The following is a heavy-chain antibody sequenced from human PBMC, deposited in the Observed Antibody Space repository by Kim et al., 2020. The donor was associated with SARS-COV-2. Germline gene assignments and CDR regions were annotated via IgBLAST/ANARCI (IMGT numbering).Heavy chain of an antibody. J-gene: IGHJ6*02. D-gene: IGHD3-22*01. V-gene: IGHV3-21*01. CDR3: ARDRFDSTGYYASYFFYYGMDV. Sequence: MNWVRQAPGKGLEWVSSISSTGSFVNYADSVKARFTISRDNAKKSLFLQMNSLTVEDTALYYCARDRFDSTGYYASYFFYYGMDVWGLGTKVTV. CDR2: ISSTGSFV.